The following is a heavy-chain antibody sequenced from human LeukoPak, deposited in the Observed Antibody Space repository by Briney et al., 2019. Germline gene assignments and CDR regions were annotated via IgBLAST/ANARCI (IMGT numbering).Heavy chain of an antibody. V-gene: IGHV3-21*01. Sequence: GGSLRLSCEASGFTFSSYSMNWVRQAPGKGLEWVSSISSSSSYIYYADSVKGRFTISRDNAKNSLYLQMNSLRAEDTAVYYCAREDDYGDYEWGERDYWGQGTLVTVSS. D-gene: IGHD4-17*01. CDR2: ISSSSSYI. J-gene: IGHJ4*02. CDR3: AREDDYGDYEWGERDY. CDR1: GFTFSSYS.